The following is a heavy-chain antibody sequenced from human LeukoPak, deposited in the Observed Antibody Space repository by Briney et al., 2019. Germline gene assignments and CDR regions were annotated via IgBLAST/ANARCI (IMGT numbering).Heavy chain of an antibody. CDR1: GGSFSGYY. D-gene: IGHD6-19*01. J-gene: IGHJ4*02. CDR2: INHSGST. Sequence: PSETLSLTCAVYGGSFSGYYWSWIRQHPGKGLEWIGEINHSGSTNYNPSLKSRVTISVDTSKNQFSLKLSSVTAADTAVYYCARAEAVAGDFDYWGQGTLVTVSS. V-gene: IGHV4-34*01. CDR3: ARAEAVAGDFDY.